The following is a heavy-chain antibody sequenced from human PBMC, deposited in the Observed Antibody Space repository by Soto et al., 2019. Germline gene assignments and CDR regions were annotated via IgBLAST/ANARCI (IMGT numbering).Heavy chain of an antibody. CDR3: ARLRGGSYDYGELDY. CDR2: IDPSDSYT. J-gene: IGHJ4*02. CDR1: GYSFTSYW. D-gene: IGHD4-17*01. V-gene: IGHV5-10-1*01. Sequence: PGESLKISCKGSGYSFTSYWISWVRQMPGKGLEWMGRIDPSDSYTNYSPSFQGHVTISADKSISTAYLQWSSLKASDTATYYCARLRGGSYDYGELDYWGQGTLVTVSS.